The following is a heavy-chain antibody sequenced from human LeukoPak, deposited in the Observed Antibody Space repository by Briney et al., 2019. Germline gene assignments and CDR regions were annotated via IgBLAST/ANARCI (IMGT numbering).Heavy chain of an antibody. V-gene: IGHV1-46*01. J-gene: IGHJ4*02. CDR1: GYTFSNYY. D-gene: IGHD3-9*01. CDR3: ATYDVLTGFEY. Sequence: ASVKVSCKASGYTFSNYYMHWVRQAPGQGLEWMGLINPTGTGTNYAQKFRGRVTLTRDTSTNTVYMEVRSLRSEDTALYYCATYDVLTGFEYWGQGTLVIVSS. CDR2: INPTGTGT.